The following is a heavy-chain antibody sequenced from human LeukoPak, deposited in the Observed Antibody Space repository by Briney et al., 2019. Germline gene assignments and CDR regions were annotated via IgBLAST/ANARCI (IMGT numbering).Heavy chain of an antibody. CDR1: GFTFSSYA. V-gene: IGHV3-23*01. CDR2: ISGSGGST. Sequence: GGSLRLPCAASGFTFSSYAMSWVRQAPGKGLEWVSGISGSGGSTYYADSVKGRFTISRDNSKNTLYLQMNSLRAEDTAVYYCARDEPTYCGGDCYRDCWGQGTLVTVSS. CDR3: ARDEPTYCGGDCYRDC. J-gene: IGHJ4*02. D-gene: IGHD2-21*02.